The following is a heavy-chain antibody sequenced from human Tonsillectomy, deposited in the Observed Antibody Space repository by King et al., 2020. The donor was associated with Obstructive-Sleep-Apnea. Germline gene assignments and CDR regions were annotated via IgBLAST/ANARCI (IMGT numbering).Heavy chain of an antibody. CDR3: ATPGELWCGELLPFGMDV. CDR2: MNPNSGNT. V-gene: IGHV1-8*01. CDR1: GYTFTSYD. J-gene: IGHJ6*02. Sequence: VQLVESGAEVKKPGASVKVSCKASGYTFTSYDINWVRQATGQGLEWMGWMNPNSGNTGYAQKFQGRVTMTRNTSISTAYMELSSRRSGDTAVYYCATPGELWCGELLPFGMDVWGQGTTATVSS. D-gene: IGHD3-10*01.